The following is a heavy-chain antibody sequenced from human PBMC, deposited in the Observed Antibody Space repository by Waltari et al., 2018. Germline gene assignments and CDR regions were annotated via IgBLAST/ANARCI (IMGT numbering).Heavy chain of an antibody. CDR1: GFTFSSYG. Sequence: QVQLVESGGGVVQPGRSLRLSCAASGFTFSSYGMHWVRQAPGKGLEWVAVIWYDGSNKYYADSGKGRFTISRDNSKNTLYLQMNSLRAEDTAVYYCARGPREDGADLDYWGQGTLVTVSS. CDR2: IWYDGSNK. V-gene: IGHV3-33*01. D-gene: IGHD2-15*01. J-gene: IGHJ4*02. CDR3: ARGPREDGADLDY.